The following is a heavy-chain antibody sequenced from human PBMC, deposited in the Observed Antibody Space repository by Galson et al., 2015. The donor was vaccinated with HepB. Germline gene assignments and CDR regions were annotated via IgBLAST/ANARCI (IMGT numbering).Heavy chain of an antibody. J-gene: IGHJ6*02. V-gene: IGHV1-8*01. D-gene: IGHD4-17*01. CDR3: ASPGGMTTVTTDYYYYGMDV. CDR2: MNPNSGNT. Sequence: SVKVSCKASGSTFTSYDINWVRQATGQGLEWMGWMNPNSGNTGYAQKFQGRVTMTRNTSISTAYMELSSLRSEDTAVYYCASPGGMTTVTTDYYYYGMDVWGQGTTVTVSS. CDR1: GSTFTSYD.